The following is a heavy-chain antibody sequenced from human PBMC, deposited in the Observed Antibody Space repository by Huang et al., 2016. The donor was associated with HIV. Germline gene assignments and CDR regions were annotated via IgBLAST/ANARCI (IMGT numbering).Heavy chain of an antibody. CDR3: ALKGDSSGWEYFRH. V-gene: IGHV3-33*08. Sequence: QVQLVECGGGVGQPGRYLRLCCAASGLTFSSLGLQCVRQALGKGRGLGAFIWDDGSKKYYADSVKGRFTISRDNSKNTLYLQMNSLKTEDTAVYYCALKGDSSGWEYFRHWGQGTLVTVSS. J-gene: IGHJ1*01. D-gene: IGHD6-19*01. CDR1: GLTFSSLG. CDR2: IWDDGSKK.